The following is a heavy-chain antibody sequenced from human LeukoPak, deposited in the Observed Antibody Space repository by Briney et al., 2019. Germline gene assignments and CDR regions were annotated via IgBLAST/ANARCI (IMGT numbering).Heavy chain of an antibody. CDR2: INPNSGGT. J-gene: IGHJ5*02. Sequence: ASVTVSCKASVYTFTGYYMHWVRQAPGQGLEWMGWINPNSGGTNYAQKFQGRVTMTRDTSISTAYMELSRLRSDDTAVYYCARESKRFLEWSPNWFDPWGQGTLVTVSS. CDR1: VYTFTGYY. D-gene: IGHD3-3*01. CDR3: ARESKRFLEWSPNWFDP. V-gene: IGHV1-2*02.